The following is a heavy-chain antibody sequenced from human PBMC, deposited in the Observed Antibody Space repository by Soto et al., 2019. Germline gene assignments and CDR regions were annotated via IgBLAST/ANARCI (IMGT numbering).Heavy chain of an antibody. J-gene: IGHJ4*02. CDR2: IVVGSGNT. D-gene: IGHD4-17*01. V-gene: IGHV1-58*02. Sequence: SVKVSCKASGLTFTSSAMQWVRQARGQRLEWIGWIVVGSGNTNYAQKFQERVTITRDMSTSTAYMELSSLRSEDTAVYYCAAVGGLYGDSQSFDYWGQGSPVTVST. CDR1: GLTFTSSA. CDR3: AAVGGLYGDSQSFDY.